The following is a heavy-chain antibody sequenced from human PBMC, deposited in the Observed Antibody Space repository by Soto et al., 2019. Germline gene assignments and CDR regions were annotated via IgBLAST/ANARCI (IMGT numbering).Heavy chain of an antibody. CDR3: ARDLAKGGGSAGFDY. CDR1: GYTFTVYD. CDR2: INPKSGGT. Sequence: ASVKVSCKASGYTFTVYDIHWVRQAPGQGLEWMGWINPKSGGTMYPQKFQGRVTMTWDTSISTAYMALTRLRSDDTAVYYCARDLAKGGGSAGFDYWGQGTLVTVSS. J-gene: IGHJ4*02. D-gene: IGHD1-26*01. V-gene: IGHV1-2*02.